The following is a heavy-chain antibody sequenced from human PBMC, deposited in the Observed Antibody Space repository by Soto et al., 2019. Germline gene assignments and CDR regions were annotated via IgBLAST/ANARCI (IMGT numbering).Heavy chain of an antibody. Sequence: EVQLVESGGGLVQPGGSLRLSCAASGFTFSSYSMNWVRQAPGKGLEWVSYISSSSSTIYYADSVKGRFTISSDNAKNSLYLKMNRLGAEDTAVYYCARDLTYDFWSGQTPDYWGQGTLVTVSS. CDR2: ISSSSSTI. CDR3: ARDLTYDFWSGQTPDY. V-gene: IGHV3-48*01. D-gene: IGHD3-3*01. J-gene: IGHJ4*02. CDR1: GFTFSSYS.